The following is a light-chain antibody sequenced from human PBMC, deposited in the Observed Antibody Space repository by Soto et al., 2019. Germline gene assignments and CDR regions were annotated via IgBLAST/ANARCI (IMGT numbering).Light chain of an antibody. CDR3: QPRSTWPPIT. CDR1: LSVSVY. J-gene: IGKJ5*01. V-gene: IGKV3-11*01. CDR2: DTS. Sequence: FVLTQSTATLSLSPGERATLSCRTSLSVSVYLDWYQQKPGQAPRLLIYDTSNRVTGVPARFSGSGSGTDFTLSISSLEPEDFAVYYRQPRSTWPPITFGQGTRLAIK.